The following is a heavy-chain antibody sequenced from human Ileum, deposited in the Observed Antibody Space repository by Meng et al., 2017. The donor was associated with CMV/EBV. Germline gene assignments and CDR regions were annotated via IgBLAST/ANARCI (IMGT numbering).Heavy chain of an antibody. J-gene: IGHJ4*02. V-gene: IGHV4-39*07. CDR2: IYYSGIT. CDR3: ARGPSVVLFDY. D-gene: IGHD2-21*01. CDR1: GDSIRSSGYY. Sequence: QPQVQVSGPGLVKPSETLSLICTVSGDSIRSSGYYWGWIRQPPGKGLEWIGTIYYSGITYYNPSLKSRVIISLDTSKNHFSLKLSSVTAADTAVYYCARGPSVVLFDYWGQGTLVTVSS.